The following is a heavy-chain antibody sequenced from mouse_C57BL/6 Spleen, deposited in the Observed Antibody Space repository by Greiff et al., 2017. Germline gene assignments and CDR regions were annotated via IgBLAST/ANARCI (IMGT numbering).Heavy chain of an antibody. J-gene: IGHJ1*03. V-gene: IGHV7-1*01. CDR2: SRNKANDYTT. D-gene: IGHD1-1*01. CDR3: ARDYYGSSYVWYFDV. Sequence: EVKVVASGGGLVQSGRSLRLSCATSGFTFSDFYMEWVRQAPGKGLEWIAASRNKANDYTTEYSASVKGRFIVSRDTSQSILYLQMNALRAEDTAIYYCARDYYGSSYVWYFDVWGTGTTVTVSS. CDR1: GFTFSDFY.